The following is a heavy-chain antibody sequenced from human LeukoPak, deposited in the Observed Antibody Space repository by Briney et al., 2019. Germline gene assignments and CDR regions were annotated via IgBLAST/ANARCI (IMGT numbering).Heavy chain of an antibody. J-gene: IGHJ4*02. D-gene: IGHD3-16*01. CDR1: GFTFSSYS. Sequence: GSLRLSCAASGFTFSSYSMNWVRQAPGKGLEWVSSISSSSSYIYYADSVKGRFTISRDNAKNSLYLQMNSLRAEDTAVYYCARARLGGAYYFDYWGQGTLVTVSS. CDR2: ISSSSSYI. V-gene: IGHV3-21*01. CDR3: ARARLGGAYYFDY.